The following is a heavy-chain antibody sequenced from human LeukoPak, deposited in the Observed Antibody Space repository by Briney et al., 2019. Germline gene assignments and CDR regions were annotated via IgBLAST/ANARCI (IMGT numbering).Heavy chain of an antibody. CDR3: ARYCSSTSCLERNYFYYYYYYMDV. CDR2: ISSSGSII. V-gene: IGHV3-11*04. J-gene: IGHJ6*03. D-gene: IGHD2-2*01. CDR1: GFTFSDYF. Sequence: GGSLRLSCAASGFTFSDYFMSWIRQAPGKGLEWVSYISSSGSIIYYADSVKGRFTISRDNAKNSLYLQMNSLRAEDTAVYYCARYCSSTSCLERNYFYYYYYYMDVWGKGTTVTVSS.